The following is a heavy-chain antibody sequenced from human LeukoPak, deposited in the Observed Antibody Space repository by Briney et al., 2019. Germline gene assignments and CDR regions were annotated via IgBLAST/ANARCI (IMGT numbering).Heavy chain of an antibody. CDR3: AKRSGYTTGWFFDF. J-gene: IGHJ4*02. V-gene: IGHV3-23*01. D-gene: IGHD6-19*01. CDR2: ISGSVDNT. CDR1: GFSFSSYA. Sequence: PGGSLRLSCAASGFSFSSYAMSWVRQAPGKGLEWVSSISGSVDNTYYAESVKGRFTISRDNSKNTLFLQMNSLRAEDTAVFYCAKRSGYTTGWFFDFWGQGTLVTVSS.